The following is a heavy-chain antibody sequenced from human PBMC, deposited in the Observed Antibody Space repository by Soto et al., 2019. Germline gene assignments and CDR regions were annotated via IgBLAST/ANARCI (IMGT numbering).Heavy chain of an antibody. CDR1: GFTFSDHY. D-gene: IGHD3-22*01. CDR3: ARVNEYYDSSGPLFYYYGMDV. J-gene: IGHJ6*02. CDR2: TRNKANSYTT. V-gene: IGHV3-72*01. Sequence: GGSLRLSCAASGFTFSDHYMDWVRQAPGKGLEWVGRTRNKANSYTTEYAASVKGRFTISRDDSKNSLYLQMNSLKTEDTAVYYCARVNEYYDSSGPLFYYYGMDVWGQGTTVTVSS.